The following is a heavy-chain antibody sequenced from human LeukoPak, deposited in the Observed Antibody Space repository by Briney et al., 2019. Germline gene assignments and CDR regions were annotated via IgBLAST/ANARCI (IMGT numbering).Heavy chain of an antibody. V-gene: IGHV3-7*01. Sequence: PGGSLRLSCATSGFTFSNYAMTWVRQAPGKGLEWVANIKQDGSEKHYVDSVKGRFTTSRDNAKNSLYLQMNSLRDEDTAVYYCARSNWNFDYWGQGTLVTVSS. CDR2: IKQDGSEK. D-gene: IGHD1-20*01. CDR1: GFTFSNYA. CDR3: ARSNWNFDY. J-gene: IGHJ4*02.